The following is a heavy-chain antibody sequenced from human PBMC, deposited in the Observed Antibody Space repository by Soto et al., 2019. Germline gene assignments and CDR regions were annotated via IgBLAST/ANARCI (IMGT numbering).Heavy chain of an antibody. Sequence: PSETLSLTCAVSGGSISSSNWWSWVRQPPGKGLEWIGEIYHSGSTNYNPSLKSRVTISVDKSKNQFSLKLSSVTAADTAVYYCARVPRGAVYGMDVWGQGTTVTVSS. CDR3: ARVPRGAVYGMDV. V-gene: IGHV4-4*02. J-gene: IGHJ6*02. CDR1: GGSISSSNW. CDR2: IYHSGST.